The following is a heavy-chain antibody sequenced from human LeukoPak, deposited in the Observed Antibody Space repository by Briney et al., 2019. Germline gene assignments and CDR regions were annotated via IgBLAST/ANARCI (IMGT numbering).Heavy chain of an antibody. CDR2: IYYSGRT. J-gene: IGHJ4*02. D-gene: IGHD4-17*01. CDR3: ARLRLGGDLSSDDYFDY. CDR1: GGSISSSSYY. V-gene: IGHV4-39*01. Sequence: SATLSFTCTVSGGSISSSSYYWGCIRQPPGKGLEWIWSIYYSGRTYYNPYLQIQVTIPVDTSKSRFSLQLSSVTDADTSVYYCARLRLGGDLSSDDYFDYWGQGTLVTVSS.